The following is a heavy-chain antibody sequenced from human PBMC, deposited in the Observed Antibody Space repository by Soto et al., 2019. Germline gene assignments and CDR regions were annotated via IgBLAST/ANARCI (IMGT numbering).Heavy chain of an antibody. J-gene: IGHJ2*01. CDR1: GGTFSSHT. D-gene: IGHD4-17*01. Sequence: QDQLVQSGAEVKKPGSSVKVSCKASGGTFSSHTFSWVRQAPVQGLEWMGRIIAALGTATYAQKFQGRVPITADESATPVYMQLNSIRSGDTDVYSYARHDFGAYWYFELWGRGTLVKVSS. CDR3: ARHDFGAYWYFEL. V-gene: IGHV1-69*08. CDR2: IIAALGTA.